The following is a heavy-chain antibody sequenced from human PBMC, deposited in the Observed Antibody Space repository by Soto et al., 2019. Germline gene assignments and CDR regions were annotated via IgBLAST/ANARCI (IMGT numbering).Heavy chain of an antibody. D-gene: IGHD4-17*01. V-gene: IGHV4-59*01. CDR1: GGSISSYY. J-gene: IGHJ4*02. CDR3: ARSYGDSIDY. CDR2: IYYSGST. Sequence: SSETLSLTCTVSGGSISSYYWSWIRQPPGKGLEWIGYIYYSGSTNYNPSLKSRVTISVDTSKNQFSLKLSSVTAADTAVYYCARSYGDSIDYWGQGTLVTVSS.